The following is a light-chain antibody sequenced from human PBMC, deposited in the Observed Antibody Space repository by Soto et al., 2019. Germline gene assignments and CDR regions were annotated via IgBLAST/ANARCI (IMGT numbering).Light chain of an antibody. CDR2: AAS. CDR3: PQSYSTPWT. J-gene: IGKJ1*01. Sequence: DIQMTQSPSSLSASVGDRVTITCRASQSISSYLNWYQQKPGKAPKLLIYAASSLQSGVPSRFSGRGSGTDFSLTISSLQPEDVATYYCPQSYSTPWTFGQGTTVELK. CDR1: QSISSY. V-gene: IGKV1-39*01.